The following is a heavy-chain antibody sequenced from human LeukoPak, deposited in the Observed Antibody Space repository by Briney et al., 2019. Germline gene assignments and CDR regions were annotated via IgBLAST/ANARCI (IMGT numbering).Heavy chain of an antibody. CDR2: ISWNSGSI. Sequence: GGSLRLSCAASGFTFSSYWMHWVRQAPGKGLEWVSGISWNSGSIGYADSVKGRFTISRDNAKNSLYLQMNSLRAEDMALYYCAKAKDYGDKSNYMDVWGKGTTVTVSS. CDR3: AKAKDYGDKSNYMDV. CDR1: GFTFSSYW. D-gene: IGHD4-17*01. J-gene: IGHJ6*03. V-gene: IGHV3-9*03.